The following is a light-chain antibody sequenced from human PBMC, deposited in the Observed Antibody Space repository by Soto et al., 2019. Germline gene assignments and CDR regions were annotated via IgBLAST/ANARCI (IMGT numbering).Light chain of an antibody. Sequence: MQMTQSPSSLSASVGDRVTITCRASQGISSYLNWYQQKPGKAPKVLIYDASALPRGVPSRFSGSGSGTKFTLTIASLQPDDFATYYCQQYETFSGTFGPGTKVDI. J-gene: IGKJ1*01. V-gene: IGKV1-5*01. CDR2: DAS. CDR3: QQYETFSGT. CDR1: QGISSY.